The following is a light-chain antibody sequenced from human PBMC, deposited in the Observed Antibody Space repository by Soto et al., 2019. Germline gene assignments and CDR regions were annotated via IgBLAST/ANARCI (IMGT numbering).Light chain of an antibody. V-gene: IGKV1-39*01. CDR1: QSISSY. Sequence: DIQMTQSPSSLSASVGDRVTITCRASQSISSYLNWYQQKPGKAPKLLIYAASSLQSGVPSRFSGSGSGTDFTLTTSSLQPEDFATYYGQQSYSTPRSFGQVTKVEIK. CDR3: QQSYSTPRS. J-gene: IGKJ1*01. CDR2: AAS.